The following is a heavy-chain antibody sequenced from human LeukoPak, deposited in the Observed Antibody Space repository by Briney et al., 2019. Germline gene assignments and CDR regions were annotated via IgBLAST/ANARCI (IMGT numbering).Heavy chain of an antibody. CDR1: GFTFNTYS. V-gene: IGHV3-21*01. CDR3: ARIGGGGDGNDAFDI. J-gene: IGHJ3*02. CDR2: ISSSSVYI. D-gene: IGHD2-21*02. Sequence: GGSLRLSCVVSGFTFNTYSMNWVRQAPGKGLEWVSSISSSSVYIHYADSVKGRFTISRDNAKNSLYLQMNSLRAEDTAVYYCARIGGGGDGNDAFDIWGQGTMVTVSS.